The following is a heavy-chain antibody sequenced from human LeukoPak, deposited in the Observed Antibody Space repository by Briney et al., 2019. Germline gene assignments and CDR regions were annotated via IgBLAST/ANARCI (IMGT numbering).Heavy chain of an antibody. CDR1: GFTLSSYS. V-gene: IGHV3-48*01. D-gene: IGHD3-10*01. Sequence: GGSLRLSCAASGFTLSSYSMNWVRQAPGKGLEWVSFISSSSGTIYYADSVKGRFTISRDNAKNSLYLQMNSLRAEGTAVYYCARDPYGSGSYYYDYWGQGTLVTVSS. CDR2: ISSSSGTI. J-gene: IGHJ4*01. CDR3: ARDPYGSGSYYYDY.